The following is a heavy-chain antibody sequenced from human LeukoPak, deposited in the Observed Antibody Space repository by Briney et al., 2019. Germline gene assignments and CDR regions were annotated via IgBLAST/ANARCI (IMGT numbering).Heavy chain of an antibody. CDR3: AREGYCTDGFCYRAVTATSFDY. V-gene: IGHV1-18*01. CDR2: MSANNGNT. Sequence: VASVNVSCKASGYTFTSYGISWVRQAPGQGRKWMGWMSANNGNTNYAQNLQGRVTMTTDTSKSTAYMELRSLRYDDTAEYYCAREGYCTDGFCYRAVTATSFDYWGQGTLVTVSS. J-gene: IGHJ4*02. CDR1: GYTFTSYG. D-gene: IGHD2-8*01.